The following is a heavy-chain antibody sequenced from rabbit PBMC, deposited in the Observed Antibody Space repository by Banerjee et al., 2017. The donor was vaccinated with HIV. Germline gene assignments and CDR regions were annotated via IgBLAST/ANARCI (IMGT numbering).Heavy chain of an antibody. D-gene: IGHD4-1*01. J-gene: IGHJ4*01. V-gene: IGHV1S45*01. CDR3: ARDPINSSL. CDR1: GFSFSSSYW. CDR2: IATGDGST. Sequence: QEQLVESGGGLVQPEGSLTLTCTASGFSFSSSYWICWVRQAPGKGLEWIACIATGDGSTHYASWVNGRFSISRENTQNTVSLQMNSLTAADTATYFCARDPINSSLWGPGTLVTVS.